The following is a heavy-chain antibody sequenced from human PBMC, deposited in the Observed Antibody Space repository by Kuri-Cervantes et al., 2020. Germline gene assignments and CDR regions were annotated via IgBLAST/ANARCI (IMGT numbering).Heavy chain of an antibody. CDR3: AREENDFWIAGFDY. CDR1: GFTFSSYG. Sequence: GESLKISCAASGFTFSSYGMHWVRQAPGKGLEWVAVISYDGSNKYYADSVKGRFTISRDNSKNTLYLQMNSLRAEDTAVYYCAREENDFWIAGFDYWGQGTLVTVSS. V-gene: IGHV3-30*03. D-gene: IGHD3-3*01. CDR2: ISYDGSNK. J-gene: IGHJ4*02.